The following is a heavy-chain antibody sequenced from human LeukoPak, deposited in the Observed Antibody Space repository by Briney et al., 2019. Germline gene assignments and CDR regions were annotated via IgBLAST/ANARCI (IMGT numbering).Heavy chain of an antibody. V-gene: IGHV4-59*01. J-gene: IGHJ4*02. CDR3: ARITGTTHRFDY. D-gene: IGHD1-20*01. CDR1: GGSISSYY. CDR2: IYYSGST. Sequence: SETLSLTCTVSGGSISSYYWSWIRQPPGKGLEWIGYIYYSGSTNYNPSLKSRVTISVDTSKNQFSLKLSSVTAADTAVYYCARITGTTHRFDYWGQVTLVTVSS.